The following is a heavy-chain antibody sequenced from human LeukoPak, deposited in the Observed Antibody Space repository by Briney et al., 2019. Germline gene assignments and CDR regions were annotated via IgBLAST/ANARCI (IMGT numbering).Heavy chain of an antibody. V-gene: IGHV3-30*02. J-gene: IGHJ5*02. CDR2: IRYDGSNK. Sequence: GGSLRLSCAASGFTFSTYGMHWVRQAPGKGLEWVAFIRYDGSNKYYADSVKGRFTISRDNSKNTLYLQMNSLRPEDTAVYYCAKDVRVAAGWFDPWGQGTLVTVSS. CDR1: GFTFSTYG. CDR3: AKDVRVAAGWFDP. D-gene: IGHD6-13*01.